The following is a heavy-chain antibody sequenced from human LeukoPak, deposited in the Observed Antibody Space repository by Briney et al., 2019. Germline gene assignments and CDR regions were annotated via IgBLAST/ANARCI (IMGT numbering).Heavy chain of an antibody. Sequence: PSETLSLTCAVYGGSFSGYYWSWIRQPPGKGLEWIGEINHSGSTNYNPSLKSRVTISVDTSKNQFSLKLSSVTAADTAVYYCARQGRSIAVAGRLHFGYWGQGTLVTVSS. J-gene: IGHJ4*02. D-gene: IGHD6-19*01. CDR2: INHSGST. CDR1: GGSFSGYY. V-gene: IGHV4-34*01. CDR3: ARQGRSIAVAGRLHFGY.